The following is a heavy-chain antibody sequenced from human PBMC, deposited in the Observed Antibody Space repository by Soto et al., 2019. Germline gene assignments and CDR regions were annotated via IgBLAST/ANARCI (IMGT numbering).Heavy chain of an antibody. V-gene: IGHV4-39*01. D-gene: IGHD2-15*01. CDR3: GKVLVGATGHTDSDS. J-gene: IGHJ4*02. CDR2: IDYNGVT. CDR1: GGSIYRSGYY. Sequence: SETLSLTCTVSGGSIYRSGYYWGWIRQPPGRGLEWIGNIDYNGVTYSNPSPKSRVTISRDTSKNQFSLKLTSVTAADTALYYCGKVLVGATGHTDSDSWGPGTLVTVSS.